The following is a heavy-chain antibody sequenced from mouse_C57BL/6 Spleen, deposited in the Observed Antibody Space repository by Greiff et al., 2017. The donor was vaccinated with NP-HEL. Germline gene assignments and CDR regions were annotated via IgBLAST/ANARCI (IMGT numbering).Heavy chain of an antibody. V-gene: IGHV1-15*01. CDR2: IDPETGGT. Sequence: VKLMESGAELVRPGASVTLSCKASGYTFTDYGMHWVKQTPVHGLEWIGAIDPETGGTAYNQKFKGKAILTADKSSSTAYMELRSLTSEDSAVYYCTRKGTLDYWGQGTTLTVSS. CDR1: GYTFTDYG. CDR3: TRKGTLDY. J-gene: IGHJ2*01.